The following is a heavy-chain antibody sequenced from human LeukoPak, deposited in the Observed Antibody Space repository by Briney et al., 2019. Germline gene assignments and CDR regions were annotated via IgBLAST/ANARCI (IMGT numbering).Heavy chain of an antibody. CDR3: ARAAVTTDY. D-gene: IGHD4-17*01. CDR1: GFRFSDYT. Sequence: NPGGSLRLSCAASGFRFSDYTMTWIRQPPGKGLEWIGEINHSGSTNYNPSLKSRVTISVDTSKNQFSLKLSSVTAADTAVYYCARAAVTTDYWGQGTLVTVSS. V-gene: IGHV4-34*01. J-gene: IGHJ4*02. CDR2: INHSGST.